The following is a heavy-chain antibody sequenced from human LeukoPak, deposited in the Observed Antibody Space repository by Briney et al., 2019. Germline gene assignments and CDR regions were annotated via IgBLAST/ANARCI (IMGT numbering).Heavy chain of an antibody. V-gene: IGHV1-69*04. J-gene: IGHJ1*01. D-gene: IGHD4-17*01. CDR3: ARGDDYGDYAEYFQH. CDR2: IIPILGIA. CDR1: GYTFTSYG. Sequence: ASVKVSCKASGYTFTSYGISWVRQAPGLGLEWMGRIIPILGIANYAQKFQGRVTITADKSTSTAYMELSSLRSEDTAVYYCARGDDYGDYAEYFQHWGQGTLVTVSS.